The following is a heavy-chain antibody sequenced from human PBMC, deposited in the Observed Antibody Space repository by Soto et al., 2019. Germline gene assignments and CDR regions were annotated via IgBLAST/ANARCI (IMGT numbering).Heavy chain of an antibody. J-gene: IGHJ5*02. CDR1: GGSITTADYY. V-gene: IGHV4-30-4*01. Sequence: QVQLQEAGPGLVKPSQTLSLTCTVSGGSITTADYYWSWIRRPPRKVLEWIGLINVRGSTYYNPSLKSPVTLSTDTSKNQFALILRSVTDAHTAVYYCARRSNYVAGRWLDPWGQGNLGTVSS. CDR3: ARRSNYVAGRWLDP. CDR2: INVRGST. D-gene: IGHD4-4*01.